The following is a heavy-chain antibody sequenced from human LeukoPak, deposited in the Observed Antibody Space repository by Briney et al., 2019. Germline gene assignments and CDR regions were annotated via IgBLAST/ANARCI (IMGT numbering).Heavy chain of an antibody. Sequence: PSETLSLTCSVSGGPIRNYYGSWLRQPPGKGLEWIGCNHYSGITKYNPSVKSRVTISLDTSKNHFSLKLSSVTASDTAVYYCASSGNYYYSLDYWGQGTLVTVSS. J-gene: IGHJ4*02. CDR3: ASSGNYYYSLDY. CDR1: GGPIRNYY. D-gene: IGHD3-10*01. CDR2: NHYSGIT. V-gene: IGHV4-59*08.